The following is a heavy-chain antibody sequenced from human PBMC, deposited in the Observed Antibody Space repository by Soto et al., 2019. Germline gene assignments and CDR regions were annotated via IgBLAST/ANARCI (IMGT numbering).Heavy chain of an antibody. CDR2: IYYSGST. CDR1: GGSISGGGYY. D-gene: IGHD2-2*01. CDR3: AREAGYCSSTSCYAYEVWFDP. V-gene: IGHV4-31*03. Sequence: SETLCLTCTVSGGSISGGGYYWSWIRQHPGKGLEWIGYIYYSGSTYYNPSLKSRVTISVDTSKNQFSLKLSSVTAADTAVYYCAREAGYCSSTSCYAYEVWFDPWGQGTLVTVSS. J-gene: IGHJ5*02.